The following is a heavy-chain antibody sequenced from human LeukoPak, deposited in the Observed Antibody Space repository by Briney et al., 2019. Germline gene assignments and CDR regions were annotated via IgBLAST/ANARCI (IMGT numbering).Heavy chain of an antibody. CDR1: GFTFSSYS. CDR3: ARDSPRLPARGWFDP. J-gene: IGHJ5*02. CDR2: ISSSSSTI. Sequence: GGSLRLPCAASGFTFSSYSMNWVRQAPGKGLEWVSYISSSSSTIYYADSVKGRFTISRDNAKNSLYLQMNSLRAEDTAVYYCARDSPRLPARGWFDPWGQGTLVTVSS. D-gene: IGHD3-16*01. V-gene: IGHV3-48*01.